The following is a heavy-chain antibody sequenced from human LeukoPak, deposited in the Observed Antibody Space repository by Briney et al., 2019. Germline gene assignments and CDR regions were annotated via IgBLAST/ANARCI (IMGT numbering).Heavy chain of an antibody. V-gene: IGHV3-33*01. CDR2: IAYDGSRA. J-gene: IGHJ4*02. D-gene: IGHD1-14*01. CDR3: TRYNNDHFDY. Sequence: GGSLRLSCAGSGFTFGGNGMHWFRQTPGKGLEWVAVIAYDGSRAFYADSVKGRFTISRDNSKNTMSVQMDDLRAEDTAVYYCTRYNNDHFDYWGQGTPVTVSS. CDR1: GFTFGGNG.